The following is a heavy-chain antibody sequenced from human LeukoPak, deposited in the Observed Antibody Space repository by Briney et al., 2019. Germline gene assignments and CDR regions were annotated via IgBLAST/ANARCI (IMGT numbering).Heavy chain of an antibody. D-gene: IGHD3-3*01. V-gene: IGHV3-74*01. Sequence: PGQSLRPSCPVSALTFSSYWIHCVRHAAGKGLVWVSRIDSDGRSTSYADSVKGRFTLPRDSAKNKLYLQMNSLRAEDTAAYYCARDRTISRYYYFYMHVWGKGTTVTVSS. CDR3: ARDRTISRYYYFYMHV. CDR2: IDSDGRST. J-gene: IGHJ6*03. CDR1: ALTFSSYW.